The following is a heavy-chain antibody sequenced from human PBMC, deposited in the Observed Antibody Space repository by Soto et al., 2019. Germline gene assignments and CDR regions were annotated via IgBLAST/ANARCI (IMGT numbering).Heavy chain of an antibody. Sequence: GRSLRLSCTVSRISVTNSYLNWVRQATGQGLEWVSILYSSGTTYYAASVRGRFPVPRDDSKNTLFLHMNSLRADDTAVYYCARDWSKVSYNYDYYYGMDVWGQGTRVTVSS. CDR3: ARDWSKVSYNYDYYYGMDV. J-gene: IGHJ6*02. V-gene: IGHV3-53*01. CDR2: LYSSGTT. CDR1: RISVTNSY. D-gene: IGHD5-18*01.